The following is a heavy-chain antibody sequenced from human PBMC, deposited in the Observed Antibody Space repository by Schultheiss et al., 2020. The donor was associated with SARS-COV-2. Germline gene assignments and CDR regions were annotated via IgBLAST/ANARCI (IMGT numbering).Heavy chain of an antibody. D-gene: IGHD3-9*01. CDR1: GFTFSSYS. CDR2: IYSDGTT. V-gene: IGHV3-53*01. J-gene: IGHJ4*02. Sequence: GESLKISCAASGFTFSSYSMNWVRQAPGKGLEWVSVIYSDGTTYNADSVKGRFSVSRDISKNTLYLQMNSLRAEDTAVYYCAKGGWLEYWGQGTLVTVSS. CDR3: AKGGWLEY.